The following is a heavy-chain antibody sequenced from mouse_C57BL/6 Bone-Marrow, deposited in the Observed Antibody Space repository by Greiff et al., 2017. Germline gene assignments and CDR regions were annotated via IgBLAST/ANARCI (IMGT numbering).Heavy chain of an antibody. V-gene: IGHV1-47*01. CDR2: FHPYNDDT. D-gene: IGHD1-1*01. Sequence: QVQLKESGAELVKPGASVKMSCKASGYTFTTYPIEWMKQNHGKSLEWIGNFHPYNDDTKYNEKFKGKATLTVEKSSSTVYLELSRLTSDDSAVYSCAIFYYGSVGFDYWGQGTTLTVSS. CDR1: GYTFTTYP. J-gene: IGHJ2*01. CDR3: AIFYYGSVGFDY.